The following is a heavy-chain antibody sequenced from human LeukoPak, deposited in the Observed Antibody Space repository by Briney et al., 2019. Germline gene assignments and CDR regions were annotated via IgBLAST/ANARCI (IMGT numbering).Heavy chain of an antibody. J-gene: IGHJ3*02. CDR3: ARTWYYYGSGSDAFDI. D-gene: IGHD3-10*01. CDR2: INPCDADT. CDR1: EYSLTSYW. V-gene: IGHV5-51*01. Sequence: HGEPLNISCKGSEYSLTSYWCGWLRQLPGKGLEWLQIINPCDADTRCSPSFQGQVTISADKSISTAHLQGSSLKASDTAMYYCARTWYYYGSGSDAFDIWGQGTMVTVSS.